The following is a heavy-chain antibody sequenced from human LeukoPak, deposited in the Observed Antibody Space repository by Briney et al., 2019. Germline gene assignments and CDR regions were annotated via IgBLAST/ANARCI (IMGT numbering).Heavy chain of an antibody. Sequence: GRSLRLSCAASGFTFSSYAMHWVRQAPGKGLEWVAVISYDGSNKYYADSVKGRFTISRDNSKNTLYLQMNSLRAEDTAVCYCALFGGMDVWGQGTTVTVSS. D-gene: IGHD3-10*02. CDR3: ALFGGMDV. J-gene: IGHJ6*02. CDR2: ISYDGSNK. V-gene: IGHV3-30*04. CDR1: GFTFSSYA.